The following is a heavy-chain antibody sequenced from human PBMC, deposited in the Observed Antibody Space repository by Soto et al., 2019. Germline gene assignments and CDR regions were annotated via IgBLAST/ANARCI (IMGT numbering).Heavy chain of an antibody. D-gene: IGHD2-2*02. V-gene: IGHV1-18*01. J-gene: IGHJ4*02. Sequence: ASVKVSCKASGYTFTTHGLTWMRQAPGQGLEWMGWITPYNGNTNYAQKFRGRVTMTTDTSTNTAYMELRSLRSDDTAVYYCATSEKEIYPYYFTYWGQGNMVTVAS. CDR1: GYTFTTHG. CDR3: ATSEKEIYPYYFTY. CDR2: ITPYNGNT.